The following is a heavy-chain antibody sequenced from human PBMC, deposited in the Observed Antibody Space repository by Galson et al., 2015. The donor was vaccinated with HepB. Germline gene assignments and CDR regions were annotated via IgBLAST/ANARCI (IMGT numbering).Heavy chain of an antibody. CDR3: ARDYYDSSGYSPGAFDI. Sequence: LRLSCAASGFTFSSYSMNWVRQAPGKGLEWVSYISSSSSTIYYADSVKGRFTISRDNAKNSLYLQMNSLRAEDTAVYYCARDYYDSSGYSPGAFDIWGQGTMVTVSS. J-gene: IGHJ3*02. CDR2: ISSSSSTI. CDR1: GFTFSSYS. D-gene: IGHD3-22*01. V-gene: IGHV3-48*01.